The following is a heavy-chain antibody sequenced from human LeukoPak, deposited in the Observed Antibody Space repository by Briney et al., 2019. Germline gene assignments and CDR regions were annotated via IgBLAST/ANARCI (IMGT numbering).Heavy chain of an antibody. D-gene: IGHD3-10*01. CDR3: VKHSSYYYGSGNYFHY. Sequence: PGGSLRLSCAAWGFTFCSYAMHWVRQAPGKGLKFVSAISFDGGSTNYADSVKGRFTISRDNSRNALYLQMSSLRVEDTAVYYCVKHSSYYYGSGNYFHYWGQGTLVTVSS. J-gene: IGHJ4*02. CDR1: GFTFCSYA. CDR2: ISFDGGST. V-gene: IGHV3-64D*09.